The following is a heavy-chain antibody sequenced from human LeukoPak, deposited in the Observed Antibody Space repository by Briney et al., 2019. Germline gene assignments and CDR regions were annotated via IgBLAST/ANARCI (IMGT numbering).Heavy chain of an antibody. D-gene: IGHD3-16*02. Sequence: GASVKVSCKASGGTFSSYAISWVRQAPGQGLEWMGGIIPIFGTANYARKFQGRVTITADESTSTAYMELSSLRSEDTAVYYCARGYSSANWFDPWGQGTLVTVSS. CDR3: ARGYSSANWFDP. V-gene: IGHV1-69*13. J-gene: IGHJ5*02. CDR2: IIPIFGTA. CDR1: GGTFSSYA.